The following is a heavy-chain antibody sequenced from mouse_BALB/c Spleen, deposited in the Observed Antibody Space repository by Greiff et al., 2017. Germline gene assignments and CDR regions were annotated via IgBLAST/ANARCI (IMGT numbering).Heavy chain of an antibody. CDR1: GYTFTSYW. CDR2: IYPGSGST. J-gene: IGHJ3*01. CDR3: TINWGPFAY. Sequence: LQQPGSELVRPGASVKLSCKASGYTFTSYWMHWVKQRHGQGLEWIGNIYPGSGSTNYDEKFKSKGTLTVDTSSSTAYMHLSSLTSEDSAVYYCTINWGPFAYWGQGTLVTVSA. D-gene: IGHD4-1*02. V-gene: IGHV1S22*01.